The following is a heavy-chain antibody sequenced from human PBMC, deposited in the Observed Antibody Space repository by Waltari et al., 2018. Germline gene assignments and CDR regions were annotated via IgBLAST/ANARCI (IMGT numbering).Heavy chain of an antibody. Sequence: QLQLQESGPGLVKPSETLSLPCTVSGCSIHSTVYYWAWIRQPPGKGLEWIGYIYDTGRTNYNPSLRSRVAMSIDTSNNKFSLKMSAVTAADTAVYFCARGHNYYGVAFWGQGTTVTVSS. CDR3: ARGHNYYGVAF. CDR1: GCSIHSTVYY. V-gene: IGHV4-39*02. CDR2: IYDTGRT. D-gene: IGHD3-10*01. J-gene: IGHJ6*02.